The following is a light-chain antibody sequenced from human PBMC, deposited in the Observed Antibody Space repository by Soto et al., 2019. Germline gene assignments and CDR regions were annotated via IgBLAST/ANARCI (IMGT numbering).Light chain of an antibody. J-gene: IGLJ3*02. CDR2: EVS. CDR1: SSDVGSYTL. Sequence: SALTQPASVSGSPGQSITISCTGTSSDVGSYTLVSWYQQHQGKAPKLMIYEVSNRPSGVSDRFSASKSGNTASLTISGLQAEDEADYYCSSYTNTTTVVFGGGTKVTVL. V-gene: IGLV2-14*02. CDR3: SSYTNTTTVV.